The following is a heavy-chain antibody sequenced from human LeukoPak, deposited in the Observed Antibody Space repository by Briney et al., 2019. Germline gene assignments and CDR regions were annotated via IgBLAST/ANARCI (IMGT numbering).Heavy chain of an antibody. CDR1: GFTFSSYW. V-gene: IGHV3-74*01. D-gene: IGHD6-13*01. CDR3: AKDGFTDSSSWYPFYYYYYYMDV. J-gene: IGHJ6*03. CDR2: INSDGSRT. Sequence: GGSLRLSCAGSGFTFSSYWMHWVRQAPGKGLVWVSRINSDGSRTSYADSVKGRFTISRDNAKNTLYLQMNSLRAEDTAVYYCAKDGFTDSSSWYPFYYYYYYMDVWGKGTTVTISS.